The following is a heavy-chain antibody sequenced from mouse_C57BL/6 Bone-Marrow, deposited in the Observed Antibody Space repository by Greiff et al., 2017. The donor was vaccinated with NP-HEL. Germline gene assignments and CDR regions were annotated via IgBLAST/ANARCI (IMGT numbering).Heavy chain of an antibody. CDR1: GFNINDYY. V-gene: IGHV14-2*01. CDR3: ARGYGSSAQFAY. Sequence: VQLQQSGAELVKPGASVKLSCTASGFNINDYYMHWVKQRTEKGLEWIGRIDPEDGETKYAPNFQGKATRTDNTSSKNALLPISRLTSEDTAVYYCARGYGSSAQFAYWGQGTTLTVSA. CDR2: IDPEDGET. D-gene: IGHD1-1*01. J-gene: IGHJ2*01.